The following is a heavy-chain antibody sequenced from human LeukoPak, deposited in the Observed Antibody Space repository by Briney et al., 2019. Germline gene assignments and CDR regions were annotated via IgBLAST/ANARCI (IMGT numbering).Heavy chain of an antibody. CDR1: GFTFADYY. Sequence: GGSLRLSCAASGFTFADYYMSWLRQAPGRGLEWVSYISSSSRYTNYADSVKGRFTISRDDAKNSLYLQMNSLRAEDTAVYYCARGGEDYGGNIVDYWGQGTLVTVSS. CDR2: ISSSSRYT. V-gene: IGHV3-11*05. J-gene: IGHJ4*02. CDR3: ARGGEDYGGNIVDY. D-gene: IGHD4-23*01.